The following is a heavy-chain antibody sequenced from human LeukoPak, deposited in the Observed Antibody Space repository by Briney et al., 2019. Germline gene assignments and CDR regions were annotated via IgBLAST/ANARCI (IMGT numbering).Heavy chain of an antibody. CDR2: ISSSSSYI. D-gene: IGHD3-9*01. J-gene: IGHJ4*02. CDR1: GFTFSSYS. V-gene: IGHV3-21*01. Sequence: KTGGSLRLSCAASGFTFSSYSMNWVRQAPGKGLEWVSSISSSSSYIYYADSVKGRFTISRDNAKNSLYLQMNSLRAEDTAVYYCARARGYYNAGNGYWGQGTLVTVSS. CDR3: ARARGYYNAGNGY.